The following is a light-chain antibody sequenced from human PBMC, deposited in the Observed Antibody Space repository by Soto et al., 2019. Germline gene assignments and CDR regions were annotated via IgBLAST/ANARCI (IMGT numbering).Light chain of an antibody. J-gene: IGLJ2*01. V-gene: IGLV2-23*02. CDR2: EVS. CDR1: SSDVGSYNL. Sequence: QSVLTQPASVSGSPGQSITISCTGTSSDVGSYNLVSWYQQHPGKAPKLMIYEVSKRPSGVSNRFSGSKSGNTASLTISGLQAEDVADYYCCSYAGSVVFGGGTKLTVL. CDR3: CSYAGSVV.